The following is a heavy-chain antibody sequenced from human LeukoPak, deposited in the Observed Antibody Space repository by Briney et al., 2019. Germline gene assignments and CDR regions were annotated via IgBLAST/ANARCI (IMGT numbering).Heavy chain of an antibody. CDR1: GYTFTSYG. D-gene: IGHD3-22*01. Sequence: ASVKVSCKASGYTFTSYGISWVRQAPGQGLEWMGWISAYNGDTKYAQKLQGRVTMTTDTSTSTVYMELKSLRSDDTAVYYCARDYAISMIIVQEPTLDYWGQGTPVTVSS. CDR3: ARDYAISMIIVQEPTLDY. V-gene: IGHV1-18*01. CDR2: ISAYNGDT. J-gene: IGHJ4*01.